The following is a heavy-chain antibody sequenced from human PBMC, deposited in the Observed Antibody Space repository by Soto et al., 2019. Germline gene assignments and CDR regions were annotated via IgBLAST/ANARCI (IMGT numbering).Heavy chain of an antibody. CDR3: ARVWYYYGMDV. CDR1: GYSISNGYY. CDR2: IYHSGST. D-gene: IGHD3-16*01. J-gene: IGHJ6*02. V-gene: IGHV4-38-2*02. Sequence: SETLSRTCTVSGYSISNGYYWGWIRQSPEKGLEWIGSIYHSGSTYYNPSLKSRVTISVDTSKNQFSLKLSSVTAADTAVYYCARVWYYYGMDVWGQGTTVTVSS.